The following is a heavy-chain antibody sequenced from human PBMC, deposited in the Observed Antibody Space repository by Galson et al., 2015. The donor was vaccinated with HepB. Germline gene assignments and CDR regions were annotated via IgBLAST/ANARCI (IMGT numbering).Heavy chain of an antibody. CDR3: ARDLRKRFGELLSGGY. CDR2: IIPIFGTA. Sequence: SVKVSCKASGGTFSSYAISWVRQAPGQGLEWMGGIIPIFGTANYAQKFQGRVTITADESTSTAYMELSSLRSEDTAVYYCARDLRKRFGELLSGGYWGQGTLVTVSS. V-gene: IGHV1-69*13. CDR1: GGTFSSYA. D-gene: IGHD3-10*01. J-gene: IGHJ4*02.